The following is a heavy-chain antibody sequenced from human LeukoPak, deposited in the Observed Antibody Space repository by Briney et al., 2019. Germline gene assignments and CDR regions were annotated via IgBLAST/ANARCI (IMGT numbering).Heavy chain of an antibody. V-gene: IGHV4-59*08. Sequence: SETLSLTCTVAGGSISSYYGSSVRQPPRKGLELGGYIYYSGSTNYNPSLKSRVTISVDTSKNQFSLKLNSVTAADTAVYYCARGPLSIFGVLDAFDIWGQGTLVTVSS. CDR2: IYYSGST. J-gene: IGHJ3*02. CDR3: ARGPLSIFGVLDAFDI. D-gene: IGHD3-3*01. CDR1: GGSISSYY.